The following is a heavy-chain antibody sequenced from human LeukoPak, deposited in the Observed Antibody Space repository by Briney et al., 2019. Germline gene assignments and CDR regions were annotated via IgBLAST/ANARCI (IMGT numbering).Heavy chain of an antibody. V-gene: IGHV1-69*13. Sequence: SVKVSCKASGGTFSSYAISWVRQAPGQGLEWMGGIIPIFGTANYAQKFQGRVTITADDSTSTAYMELSSLRSEDTAVYYCARDTYYDFWSSNWFDPWGQGTLVTVSS. CDR3: ARDTYYDFWSSNWFDP. J-gene: IGHJ5*02. D-gene: IGHD3-3*01. CDR1: GGTFSSYA. CDR2: IIPIFGTA.